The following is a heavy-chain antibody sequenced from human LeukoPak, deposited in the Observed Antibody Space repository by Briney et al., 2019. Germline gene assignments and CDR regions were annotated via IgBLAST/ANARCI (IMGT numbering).Heavy chain of an antibody. CDR1: GFTFSSYA. V-gene: IGHV3-23*01. CDR2: INTSGGNT. Sequence: RGSLRLSCAASGFTFSSYAMTWVRQAPGKGLEWVSVINTSGGNTDYADPVKGRFTISRDNSKNTLYLQMNSLRAEDTAVYYCAKGSGWYVWGQGTLVTVSS. CDR3: AKGSGWYV. J-gene: IGHJ4*02. D-gene: IGHD6-19*01.